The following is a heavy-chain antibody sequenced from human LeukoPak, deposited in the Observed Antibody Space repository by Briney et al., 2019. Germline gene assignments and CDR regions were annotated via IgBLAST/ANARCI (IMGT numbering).Heavy chain of an antibody. Sequence: PGGSLRLSCAASGFTFSSYGMSWFRQAPGKGLEWLSAITGSGGSTYYADSVQGRFTISRDNSKNTLYLQMSSPRVEDTAVYYCANSPKSDYWGQGTLVTVSS. CDR3: ANSPKSDY. V-gene: IGHV3-23*01. J-gene: IGHJ4*02. CDR1: GFTFSSYG. CDR2: ITGSGGST.